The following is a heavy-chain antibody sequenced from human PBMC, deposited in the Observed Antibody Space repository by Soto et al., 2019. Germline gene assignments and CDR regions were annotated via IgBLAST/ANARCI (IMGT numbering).Heavy chain of an antibody. CDR2: ISDDGSNK. V-gene: IGHV3-30*18. D-gene: IGHD1-1*01. CDR1: GFTFSSYG. J-gene: IGHJ4*02. Sequence: QVQLVESGGGVVQPGRSLRLSCAASGFTFSSYGMHWVRQAPGKGLAWVAVISDDGSNKYYADSVKGRFTISKDYSKSTLDLQMNRRRAADTALYYCANDRTTGLVVAPCLDYWGQGTRVSVSS. CDR3: ANDRTTGLVVAPCLDY.